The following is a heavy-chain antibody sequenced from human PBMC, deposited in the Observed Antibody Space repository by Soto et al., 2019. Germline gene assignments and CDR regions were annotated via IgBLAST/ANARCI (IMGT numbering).Heavy chain of an antibody. J-gene: IGHJ3*01. CDR1: GFSLSTSGMR. CDR3: ARIGYARDAFDF. V-gene: IGHV2-70*04. Sequence: SGPTLVNPTQTLTLTCTFSGFSLSTSGMRVSWIRQPPGKALEWLARIDWDDDKFYSTSLKTRLTISKDTSKNQVVLTMTNMDPVDTATYYCARIGYARDAFDFWGQGKMVTVPS. D-gene: IGHD3-16*01. CDR2: IDWDDDK.